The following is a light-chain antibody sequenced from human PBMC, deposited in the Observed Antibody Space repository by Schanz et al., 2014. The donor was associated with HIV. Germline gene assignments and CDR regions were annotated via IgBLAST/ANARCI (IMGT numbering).Light chain of an antibody. Sequence: QSVLAQPASMSASPGQSITISCVGSSTDIGDDNYVSWYQHHPGTAPKLLIYDVNIRPSGVSDRFAGSKSGNTASLRISGLQPEDEADYYCSSYTSSSTYVVFGGGTKLTVL. CDR3: SSYTSSSTYVV. V-gene: IGLV2-14*03. J-gene: IGLJ2*01. CDR1: STDIGDDNY. CDR2: DVN.